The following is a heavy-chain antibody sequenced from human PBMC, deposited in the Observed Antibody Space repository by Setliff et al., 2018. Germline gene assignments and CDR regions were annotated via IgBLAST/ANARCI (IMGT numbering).Heavy chain of an antibody. Sequence: PSETLSLTCALSGLSISGEYYWGWIRQPPGGGPEWIGIIYHDGRAYYSTSLKSRVNLSLDMSKTQFSLHLNSVTAADTAVYYCMRQVGGGLWYFDYWGQGILVTVSS. CDR2: IYHDGRA. D-gene: IGHD2-15*01. V-gene: IGHV4-38-2*01. J-gene: IGHJ4*02. CDR1: GLSISGEYY. CDR3: MRQVGGGLWYFDY.